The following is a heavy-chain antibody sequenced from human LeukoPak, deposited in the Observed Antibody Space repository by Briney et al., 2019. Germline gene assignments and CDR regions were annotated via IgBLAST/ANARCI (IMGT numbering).Heavy chain of an antibody. J-gene: IGHJ4*02. CDR3: ARHVFVYVSSAYYYTED. CDR2: IYYSGST. V-gene: IGHV4-39*01. CDR1: GGSISSSSYY. D-gene: IGHD3-22*01. Sequence: SETLSLTCTGSGGSISSSSYYWGWIRQPPGKGMEWIGSIYYSGSTYYNPSLKSRVTISVDTSKNQFSLKLSSVTAADTAVYYRARHVFVYVSSAYYYTEDWGQGTLVTVSS.